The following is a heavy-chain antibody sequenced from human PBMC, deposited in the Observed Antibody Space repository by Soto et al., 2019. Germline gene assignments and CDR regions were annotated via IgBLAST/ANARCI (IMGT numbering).Heavy chain of an antibody. CDR2: ISAYNGNT. Sequence: QVQLVQSGAEVKKPGASVKVSCKASGYTFTSYGISWVRQAPGQGLEWMGWISAYNGNTNYAQKLQGRVTMTTDTSTSTGYMELRSLISDDTAVYYCASTVTKGTTGGDAFDIWGQGTMVTVSS. J-gene: IGHJ3*02. V-gene: IGHV1-18*01. CDR3: ASTVTKGTTGGDAFDI. CDR1: GYTFTSYG. D-gene: IGHD4-17*01.